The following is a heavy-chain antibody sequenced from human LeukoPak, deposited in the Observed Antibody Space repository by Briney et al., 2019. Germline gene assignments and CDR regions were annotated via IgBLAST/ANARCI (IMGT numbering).Heavy chain of an antibody. CDR3: ARGRLAYSGSYLY. Sequence: SETLSLTCAVYGGSFSGDFWSWIRQSPGKGLEWIGEINHSGSTNYNPSLKSRVAISVDTSKNQFSLKLSSVTAADTAVYYCARGRLAYSGSYLYWGQGTLVTVSS. V-gene: IGHV4-34*01. CDR1: GGSFSGDF. J-gene: IGHJ4*02. CDR2: INHSGST. D-gene: IGHD1-26*01.